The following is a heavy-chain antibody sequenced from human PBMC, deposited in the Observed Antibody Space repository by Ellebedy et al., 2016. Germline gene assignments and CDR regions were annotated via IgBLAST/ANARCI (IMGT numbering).Heavy chain of an antibody. CDR2: MSPNSGNT. J-gene: IGHJ6*03. D-gene: IGHD2-2*01. Sequence: ASVKVSXXASGYTFTSYDINWVRQATGQGLEWMGWMSPNSGNTGYAQKFQGRVTMTRNTSISTAYMELSSLRSEDTAVYYCARSLWEYQLPTLRYYYYYYMDVWGKGTTVTVSS. CDR1: GYTFTSYD. CDR3: ARSLWEYQLPTLRYYYYYYMDV. V-gene: IGHV1-8*01.